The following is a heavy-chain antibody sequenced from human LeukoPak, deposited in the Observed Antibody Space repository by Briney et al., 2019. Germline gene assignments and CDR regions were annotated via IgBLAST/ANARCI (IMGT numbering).Heavy chain of an antibody. J-gene: IGHJ4*02. CDR1: GFTFSSYW. Sequence: GGSLRLSCAASGFTFSSYWMSWVRQAPGKGLEWVAIIKQDGSEKYYVDSVKGRFTISRDNAKNSLYLQMNSLRAEDTAVYYCARDHGYDLWSGYLDWGQGALVTVSS. CDR3: ARDHGYDLWSGYLD. D-gene: IGHD3-3*01. V-gene: IGHV3-7*03. CDR2: IKQDGSEK.